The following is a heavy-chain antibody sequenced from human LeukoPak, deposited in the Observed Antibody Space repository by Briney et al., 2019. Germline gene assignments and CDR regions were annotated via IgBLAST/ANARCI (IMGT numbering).Heavy chain of an antibody. Sequence: GGSLRLSCAASGFTFSSYEMNWVRQAPGKGLEWVSSISRSATTIYYADPVKGRFTISRDNAKNSPYLQMNSLRAEDTAVYYCARDELWFGESHYFDYWGQGTLVTVSS. V-gene: IGHV3-48*03. J-gene: IGHJ4*02. CDR1: GFTFSSYE. CDR3: ARDELWFGESHYFDY. CDR2: ISRSATTI. D-gene: IGHD3-10*01.